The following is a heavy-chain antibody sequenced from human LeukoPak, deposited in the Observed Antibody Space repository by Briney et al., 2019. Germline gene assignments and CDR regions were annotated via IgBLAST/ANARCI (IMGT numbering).Heavy chain of an antibody. CDR1: GDTFTTYA. Sequence: GASVKASCKTSGDTFTTYAIIWVRQAPGQGLEWMGGIIPMFGTPNYAQRLQGRATITADKSTKTAYMELSSLRSEDTAVYYCARAGIPGYCTNVTCSNWLDPWGQGTLVTVSS. CDR3: ARAGIPGYCTNVTCSNWLDP. CDR2: IIPMFGTP. J-gene: IGHJ5*02. D-gene: IGHD2-8*01. V-gene: IGHV1-69*06.